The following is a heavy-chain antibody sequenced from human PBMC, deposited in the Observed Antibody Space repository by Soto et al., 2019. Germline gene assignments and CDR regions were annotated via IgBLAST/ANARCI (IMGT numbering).Heavy chain of an antibody. Sequence: QVQLEQSGAEGKKPGSSVRVSCQASGGTFSRYLVNWVRQVPGQGLEWMGGIFPMFGTTNYAQKCQGRVTITADESTGTAHMELSSLPSEDSATHYCARGLGLVGASRSIRYYYIWCRGTLVTVSS. D-gene: IGHD1-26*01. CDR2: IFPMFGTT. V-gene: IGHV1-69*01. CDR3: ARGLGLVGASRSIRYYYI. CDR1: GGTFSRYL. J-gene: IGHJ2*01.